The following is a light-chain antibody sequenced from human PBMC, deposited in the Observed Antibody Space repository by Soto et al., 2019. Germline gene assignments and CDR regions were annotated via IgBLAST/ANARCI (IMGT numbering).Light chain of an antibody. Sequence: IVLTQSPGTLSLSPGERATLSCRASQSVTTQLSGYQQKPGQAPRLIIHGASSRATAVPDRIIGSGSGTDFTLSISRLEPEDFAVYYCQQYGGSTRTFGQGTKVEIK. J-gene: IGKJ1*01. CDR3: QQYGGSTRT. CDR2: GAS. V-gene: IGKV3-20*01. CDR1: QSVTTQ.